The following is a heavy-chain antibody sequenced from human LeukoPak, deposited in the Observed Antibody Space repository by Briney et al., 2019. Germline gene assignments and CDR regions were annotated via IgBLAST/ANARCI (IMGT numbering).Heavy chain of an antibody. J-gene: IGHJ5*02. CDR1: GGSISNGPYY. V-gene: IGHV4-31*03. Sequence: PSETLSLTCTVSGGSISNGPYYWTWIRQHPGKGLEWIGYISSSGSTYYNPSLNSRVTILVDTSKKQFSLKPSSVTAADTAVYYCARGATYCGGDCYPRWFDPWGQGTLVTVSS. D-gene: IGHD2-21*02. CDR2: ISSSGST. CDR3: ARGATYCGGDCYPRWFDP.